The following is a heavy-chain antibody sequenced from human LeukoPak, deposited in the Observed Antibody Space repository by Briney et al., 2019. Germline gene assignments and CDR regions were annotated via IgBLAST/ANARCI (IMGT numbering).Heavy chain of an antibody. CDR1: GYSFTAYY. CDR2: INPSGGST. D-gene: IGHD5-12*01. V-gene: IGHV1-46*01. Sequence: ASVKVSCKASGYSFTAYYMHWVRQAPGQGLEWMGIINPSGGSTSYAQKFQGRVTMTRDMSTSTVYMELSSLRSEDTAVYYCARTYSGYDSDAFDIWGQGTMVTVSS. CDR3: ARTYSGYDSDAFDI. J-gene: IGHJ3*02.